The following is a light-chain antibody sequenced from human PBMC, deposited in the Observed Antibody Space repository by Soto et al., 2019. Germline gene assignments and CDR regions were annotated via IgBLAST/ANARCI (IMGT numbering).Light chain of an antibody. CDR2: AAS. V-gene: IGKV1-39*01. Sequence: DIQMTQSPSSLFASVGDSVTITCRASQTITTYLNWYRQKPGKAPKLLIYAASSLQSGVPSRFSGSGSETEITLTISSLQSEDFATYFCQQIYSAPLTFGVGTKVEIK. CDR3: QQIYSAPLT. CDR1: QTITTY. J-gene: IGKJ4*01.